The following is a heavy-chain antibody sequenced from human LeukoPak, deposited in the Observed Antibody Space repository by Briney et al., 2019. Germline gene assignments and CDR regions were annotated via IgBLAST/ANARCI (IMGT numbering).Heavy chain of an antibody. CDR2: IKQDGSEK. Sequence: GGSLRLSCAASGFTFSSYWMSWVRQAPGKGLEWVANIKQDGSEKYYVDSVKGRFTISRDNAKNSPYLQMNSLRAEDTAAYYCARDSSSWYIGYYYYYMDVWGKGTTVTVSS. V-gene: IGHV3-7*01. J-gene: IGHJ6*03. CDR3: ARDSSSWYIGYYYYYMDV. CDR1: GFTFSSYW. D-gene: IGHD6-13*01.